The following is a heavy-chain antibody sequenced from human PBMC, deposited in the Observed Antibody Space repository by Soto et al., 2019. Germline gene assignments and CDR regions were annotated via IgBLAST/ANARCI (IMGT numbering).Heavy chain of an antibody. Sequence: WGSLRLSCVASGFTFSNHGMHWCRQAPGKGLEWVTVIWYDGTNRFYADSVKGRFTISRDISENTVYLQMDSLRSEDTAVYYCARESSSGRRDRIDYWGQGTLVTV. CDR2: IWYDGTNR. V-gene: IGHV3-33*01. D-gene: IGHD6-19*01. CDR1: GFTFSNHG. CDR3: ARESSSGRRDRIDY. J-gene: IGHJ4*02.